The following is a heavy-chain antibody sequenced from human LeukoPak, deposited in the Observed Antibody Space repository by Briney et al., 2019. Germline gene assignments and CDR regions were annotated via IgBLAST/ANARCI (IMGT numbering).Heavy chain of an antibody. CDR1: GYTFTGYY. J-gene: IGHJ6*03. D-gene: IGHD2-2*01. CDR3: ARGNKKYQLLEYYYYYYVDV. V-gene: IGHV1-2*02. CDR2: INPNSGGT. Sequence: ASVKVSCKASGYTFTGYYMHWVRQAPGQGLEWMGWINPNSGGTNYAQKFQGRVTMTRDTSISTAYMELSRLRSDDTAVYYCARGNKKYQLLEYYYYYYVDVWGKGTTVTVSS.